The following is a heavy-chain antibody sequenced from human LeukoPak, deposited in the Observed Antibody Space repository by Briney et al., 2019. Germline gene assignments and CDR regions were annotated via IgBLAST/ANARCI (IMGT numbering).Heavy chain of an antibody. CDR2: IYSGGST. V-gene: IGHV3-53*01. CDR1: GFTVSSNY. CDR3: ARDRRSRAYCGGDCYSGILSYYYYGMDV. Sequence: GGSLRLSCAASGFTVSSNYMSWVRQAPGKGLEWVSVIYSGGSTYYADSVKGRFTISRDNSKNTLYLQMNSLRAEDTAVYYCARDRRSRAYCGGDCYSGILSYYYYGMDVWGQGTTVTVSS. D-gene: IGHD2-21*02. J-gene: IGHJ6*02.